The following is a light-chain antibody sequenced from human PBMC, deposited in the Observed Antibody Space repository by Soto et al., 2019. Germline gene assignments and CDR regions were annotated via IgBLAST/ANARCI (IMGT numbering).Light chain of an antibody. CDR3: VSYTSDSTPYV. CDR2: DVT. J-gene: IGLJ1*01. V-gene: IGLV2-14*03. CDR1: SSYIGIYNY. Sequence: QSVLTRPGSVSGFPGQSITISCSGTSSYIGIYNYVSWYQQHPGKAHKLMIYDVTNRPSGVSNRFSRSKFGNTASLTISGLQAEDEADYYCVSYTSDSTPYVFGTGTKVTLL.